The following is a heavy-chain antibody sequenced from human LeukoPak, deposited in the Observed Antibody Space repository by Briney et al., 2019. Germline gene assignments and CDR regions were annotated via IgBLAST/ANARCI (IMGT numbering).Heavy chain of an antibody. J-gene: IGHJ4*02. Sequence: SETLSLTCTVSGGSISSYYWSWIRQPPGKGLEWIGYIYYSGSTNYNPSLKSRVTISVDTSKDQFSLKLSSVTAADTAVYYCARLGSDYWGQGTLVTVSS. CDR1: GGSISSYY. V-gene: IGHV4-59*08. CDR2: IYYSGST. CDR3: ARLGSDY.